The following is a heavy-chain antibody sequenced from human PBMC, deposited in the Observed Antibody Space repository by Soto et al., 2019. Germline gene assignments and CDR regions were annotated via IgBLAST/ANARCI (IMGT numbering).Heavy chain of an antibody. CDR3: ARGGYYYENSGQNAYDY. V-gene: IGHV4-31*03. CDR1: GGSISSGGYY. Sequence: SETLSLTCTVSGGSISSGGYYWSWIRQHPGKGLEWIGYIYYGGSTYYNPSLKSRATISGDTSKNQFSLKLSSVTAADTTVYYCARGGYYYENSGQNAYDYWGQGILVTSPQ. D-gene: IGHD3-22*01. J-gene: IGHJ4*01. CDR2: IYYGGST.